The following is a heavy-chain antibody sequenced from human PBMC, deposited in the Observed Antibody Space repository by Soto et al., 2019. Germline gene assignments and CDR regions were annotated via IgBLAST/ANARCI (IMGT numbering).Heavy chain of an antibody. J-gene: IGHJ4*02. CDR3: ASDPYYYASGY. Sequence: QVQLVESGGGLVKPGGSLRLSCAASGFTFSDYYMTWIRQAPGKGLEWVSKISGSGTTIYYADSVKGRFTVSRDNAKNSVYLQMDSLRAEDTAVYYCASDPYYYASGYWGQGTLVIISS. V-gene: IGHV3-11*01. CDR2: ISGSGTTI. D-gene: IGHD3-10*01. CDR1: GFTFSDYY.